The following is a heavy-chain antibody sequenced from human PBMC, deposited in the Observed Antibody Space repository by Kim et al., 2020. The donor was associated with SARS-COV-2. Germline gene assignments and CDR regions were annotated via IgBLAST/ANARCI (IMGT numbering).Heavy chain of an antibody. Sequence: GGSLRLSCAASGFTFSSYSMNWVRQAPGKGLEWVSSISSSSSYIYYADSVKGRFTISRDNAKNSLYLQMNSLRAEDTAVYYCARGRGGFDWLSPSYYWGQGTLVTVSS. CDR1: GFTFSSYS. CDR2: ISSSSSYI. D-gene: IGHD3-9*01. CDR3: ARGRGGFDWLSPSYY. J-gene: IGHJ4*02. V-gene: IGHV3-21*01.